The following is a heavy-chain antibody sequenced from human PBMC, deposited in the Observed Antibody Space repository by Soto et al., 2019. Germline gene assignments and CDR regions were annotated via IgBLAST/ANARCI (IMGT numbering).Heavy chain of an antibody. CDR3: ARDQLYYNDISGRPLNAFDV. Sequence: GGSLRLSCAASGFTFRNYGMNWVRQAPGKGLEWVSYIGIGSSTTYYADSVKGRFTISRDNAKNSLYLQMNSLRAEDTAVYYCARDQLYYNDISGRPLNAFDVWGQGTVVTVSS. D-gene: IGHD3-22*01. J-gene: IGHJ3*01. V-gene: IGHV3-48*01. CDR1: GFTFRNYG. CDR2: IGIGSSTT.